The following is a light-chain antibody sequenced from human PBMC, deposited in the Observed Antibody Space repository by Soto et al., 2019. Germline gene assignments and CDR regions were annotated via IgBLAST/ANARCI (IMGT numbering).Light chain of an antibody. Sequence: QSVLTQPPSASGSPGQSVTISCTGTSSDVGAYDYVSWYQQHPGEAPKLMIYEVTKRPSGVPDRFSGSKSGNTASLTVSGLQTEDEADYYCSSFASSNTFVFGTGTKLTVL. CDR2: EVT. CDR3: SSFASSNTFV. CDR1: SSDVGAYDY. J-gene: IGLJ1*01. V-gene: IGLV2-8*01.